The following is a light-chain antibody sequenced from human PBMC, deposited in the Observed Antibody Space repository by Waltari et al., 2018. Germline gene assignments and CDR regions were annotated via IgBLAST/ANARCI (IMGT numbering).Light chain of an antibody. J-gene: IGKJ2*01. Sequence: EKVMTQSPATLSVSPGERATLSCRASQSISSNLVWYQHKPGQAPRVLIYGASTRATGIPARFSGSGSGTEFTLTITSLQSEDFAVYYCLQYKNWPPLYTFGQGTKLEI. CDR3: LQYKNWPPLYT. V-gene: IGKV3-15*01. CDR2: GAS. CDR1: QSISSN.